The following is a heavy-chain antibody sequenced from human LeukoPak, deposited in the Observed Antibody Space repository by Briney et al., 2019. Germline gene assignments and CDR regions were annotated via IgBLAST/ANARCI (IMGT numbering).Heavy chain of an antibody. CDR3: AKHYYDSNPQDWYFDL. CDR1: GFTLNSYA. CDR2: ISGGVGST. Sequence: GGPLSLSCAASGFTLNSYAMSWVRQAPGKGLEWVSAISGGVGSTYYADSVKGRFTISRDNSKNTLYLQMNSLRAEDTAVYYCAKHYYDSNPQDWYFDLWGCGTLATVSS. D-gene: IGHD3-22*01. V-gene: IGHV3-23*01. J-gene: IGHJ2*01.